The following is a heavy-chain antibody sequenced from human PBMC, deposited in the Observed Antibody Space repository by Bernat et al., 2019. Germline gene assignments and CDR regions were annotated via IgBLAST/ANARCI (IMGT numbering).Heavy chain of an antibody. D-gene: IGHD6-13*01. Sequence: QVQLVESGGGVVQPGRSLRLSCAASGFTFSSYCMHWVRQAPGKGLEWVAVISYDGSNKYYADSVKGRFTISRDNSKNTLYLQMNSLRAEDTAVYYCAKDLIAAAGGDYWGQGTLVTVSS. J-gene: IGHJ4*02. CDR3: AKDLIAAAGGDY. CDR2: ISYDGSNK. V-gene: IGHV3-30*18. CDR1: GFTFSSYC.